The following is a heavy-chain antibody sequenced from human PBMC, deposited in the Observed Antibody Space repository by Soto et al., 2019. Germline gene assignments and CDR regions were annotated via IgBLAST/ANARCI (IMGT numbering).Heavy chain of an antibody. Sequence: PGGSLRLSCAASGFTFSSYEMNWVRQAPGKGLEWVSYISSSGSTIYYADSVKGRFTISRDNAKNSLYLQMNSLRAEDTAVYYCARVGGYCSGGSCYWAGYYYGMDVWGQGTTVTVSS. CDR1: GFTFSSYE. V-gene: IGHV3-48*03. CDR2: ISSSGSTI. J-gene: IGHJ6*02. D-gene: IGHD2-15*01. CDR3: ARVGGYCSGGSCYWAGYYYGMDV.